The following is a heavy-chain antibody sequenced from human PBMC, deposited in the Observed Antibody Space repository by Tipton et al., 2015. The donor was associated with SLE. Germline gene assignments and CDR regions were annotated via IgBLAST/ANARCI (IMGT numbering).Heavy chain of an antibody. CDR2: IFSTGCP. V-gene: IGHV4-39*07. D-gene: IGHD5-12*01. CDR3: ATLHSGYDYYYYGMDV. CDR1: GGSISSSSYY. J-gene: IGHJ6*02. Sequence: TLSLTCTVSGGSISSSSYYWGWIRQPPGKGLEWIGSIFSTGCPNYNPSLKSRVSISVDTSKNQFSLKLSSVTAADTAVYYCATLHSGYDYYYYGMDVWGQGTTVTVSS.